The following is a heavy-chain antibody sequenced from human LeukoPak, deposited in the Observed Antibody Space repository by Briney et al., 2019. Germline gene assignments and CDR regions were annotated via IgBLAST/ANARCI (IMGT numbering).Heavy chain of an antibody. D-gene: IGHD4-17*01. CDR3: ARDFAGDRDY. V-gene: IGHV3-74*01. Sequence: PGGSLRLSCAASGFTFDDYAMHWVRQAPGKGLVWVARINPNGITTTYTDSVKGRFTISRDNAKNTLYLQMNSLRVEDTAVYYCARDFAGDRDYWGQGTLVTVSS. CDR2: INPNGITT. J-gene: IGHJ4*02. CDR1: GFTFDDYA.